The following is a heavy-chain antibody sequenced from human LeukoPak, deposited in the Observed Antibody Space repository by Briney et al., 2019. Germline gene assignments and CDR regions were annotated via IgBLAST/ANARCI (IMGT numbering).Heavy chain of an antibody. CDR1: GGSVSGNY. D-gene: IGHD3-10*01. CDR3: ASGGARWFGELLDY. Sequence: SETLSLTCTVSGGSVSGNYWSWIRQPPGKGLEWIGYIYYSGSPKYSTSLKSRVTISVDTSKNQFSLKLTSVTAADTAVYYCASGGARWFGELLDYWGQGTLVTVSS. CDR2: IYYSGSP. V-gene: IGHV4-59*02. J-gene: IGHJ4*02.